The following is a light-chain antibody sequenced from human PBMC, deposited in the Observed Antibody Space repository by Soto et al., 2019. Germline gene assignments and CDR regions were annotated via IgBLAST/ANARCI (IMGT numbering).Light chain of an antibody. CDR2: EVS. CDR1: SSDVGGYNY. J-gene: IGLJ1*01. CDR3: SSYAGSNIYV. V-gene: IGLV2-8*01. Sequence: QSALTQPPSASGSPGQSVTISCTGTSSDVGGYNYVSWYQQHPGKAPKLMIYEVSNRPSGVPDRFSGSKSGNTASLPVSGLQTVEEADYYCSSYAGSNIYVFGTGTKLTVL.